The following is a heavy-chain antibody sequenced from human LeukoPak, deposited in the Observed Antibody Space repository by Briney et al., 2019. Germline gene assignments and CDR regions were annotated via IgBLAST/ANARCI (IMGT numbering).Heavy chain of an antibody. J-gene: IGHJ6*02. CDR1: LLTPFTYG. CDR2: ISYDGSNK. CDR3: AKDIAVAGHYYYYGMDV. D-gene: IGHD6-19*01. Sequence: GGSLRLSRVASLLTPFTYGLHAGRPAPGKGLEWVAVISYDGSNKYYADSVKGRFTISRDNSKNTLYLQMNSLRAEDTAVYYCAKDIAVAGHYYYYGMDVWGQGTTVTVSS. V-gene: IGHV3-30*18.